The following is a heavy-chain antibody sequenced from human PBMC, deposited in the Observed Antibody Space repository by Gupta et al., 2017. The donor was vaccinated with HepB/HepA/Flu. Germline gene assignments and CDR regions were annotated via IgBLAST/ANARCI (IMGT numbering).Heavy chain of an antibody. D-gene: IGHD1-26*01. V-gene: IGHV1-46*01. Sequence: QVQLVQSGPEVKPPGASVKISCKASQDTFTSHYIHWVRQAPGQGLEWLGVINPIGDGTNYAQKSRGRVTLTRDTSTSSFYMEFTSLRSEDTAVYYCARGRVPTTKSGWLDPWGQGTLVTVSS. CDR3: ARGRVPTTKSGWLDP. CDR1: QDTFTSHY. CDR2: INPIGDGT. J-gene: IGHJ5*02.